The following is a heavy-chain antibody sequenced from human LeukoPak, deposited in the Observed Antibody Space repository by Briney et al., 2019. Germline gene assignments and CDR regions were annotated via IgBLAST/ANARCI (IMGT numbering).Heavy chain of an antibody. D-gene: IGHD5-18*01. V-gene: IGHV3-48*04. CDR3: AREGYVAFDI. J-gene: IGHJ3*02. Sequence: GGSLRLSCAASGFTFSSYSMNWVRQAPGKGLEWVSYISSSGSTIYYADSVKGRFTISRDNAKNSLYLQMNSLRAEDTAVYYCAREGYVAFDIWGQGTMVTVSS. CDR1: GFTFSSYS. CDR2: ISSSGSTI.